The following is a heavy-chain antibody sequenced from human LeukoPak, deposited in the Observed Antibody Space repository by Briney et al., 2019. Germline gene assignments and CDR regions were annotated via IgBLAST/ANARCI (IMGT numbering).Heavy chain of an antibody. V-gene: IGHV1-18*01. D-gene: IGHD6-13*01. J-gene: IGHJ6*03. Sequence: ASVKVSCKDSGYTFTSYGISWVRQAPGQGLEWMGWISAYNGNTNYAQKLQGRVTMTTDTSTSTANMDRRNQGSDERHVYYCARMVAGTSGPNCYYYYMDVWGKGTTVTVSS. CDR2: ISAYNGNT. CDR3: ARMVAGTSGPNCYYYYMDV. CDR1: GYTFTSYG.